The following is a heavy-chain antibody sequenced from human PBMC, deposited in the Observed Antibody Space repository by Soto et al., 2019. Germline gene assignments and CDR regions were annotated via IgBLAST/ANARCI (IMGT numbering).Heavy chain of an antibody. J-gene: IGHJ6*02. CDR2: INHSGST. D-gene: IGHD1-26*01. Sequence: KASETLSLTCAVYGGSFSGYYWSWIRQPPGKGLEWIGEINHSGSTNYNPSLKSRVTISVDTSKNQFSLKLSSVTAADTAVYYCARDHRSVGAKVGGMDVWGQGTTVTV. CDR1: GGSFSGYY. V-gene: IGHV4-34*01. CDR3: ARDHRSVGAKVGGMDV.